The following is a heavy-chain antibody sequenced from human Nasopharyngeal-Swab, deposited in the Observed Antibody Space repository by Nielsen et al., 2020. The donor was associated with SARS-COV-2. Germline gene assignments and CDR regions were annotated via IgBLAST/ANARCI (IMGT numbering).Heavy chain of an antibody. CDR2: ISYDGSNK. Sequence: GESLKISCAASGFTFSSYGMHWVRQAPGKGLEWVAVISYDGSNKYCADSVKGRFTISRDNSKNTLYLQMNSLRAEDTAVYYCARDRSPVIAAADITYWGQGTLVTVSS. D-gene: IGHD6-13*01. CDR1: GFTFSSYG. V-gene: IGHV3-30*03. J-gene: IGHJ4*02. CDR3: ARDRSPVIAAADITY.